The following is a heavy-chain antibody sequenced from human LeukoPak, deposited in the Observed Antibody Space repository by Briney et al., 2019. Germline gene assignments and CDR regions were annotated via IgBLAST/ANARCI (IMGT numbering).Heavy chain of an antibody. V-gene: IGHV4-34*01. Sequence: SETLSLTCAVYGGSFSGYYWSWIRQPPGEGLEWIGEINHSGSTNYNPSLKSRVTISVDTSKNQFSLKLSSVTAADTAVYYCARTVTSPRRYYYGMDVWGKGTTVTVSS. CDR3: ARTVTSPRRYYYGMDV. J-gene: IGHJ6*04. CDR2: INHSGST. D-gene: IGHD4-17*01. CDR1: GGSFSGYY.